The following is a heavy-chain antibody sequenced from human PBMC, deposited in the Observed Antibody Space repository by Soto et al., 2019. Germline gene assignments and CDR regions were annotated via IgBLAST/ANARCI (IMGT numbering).Heavy chain of an antibody. V-gene: IGHV1-18*01. CDR3: ARYDGWFGEYGPYYFDY. D-gene: IGHD3-10*01. CDR2: ISAYNGNT. Sequence: ASVKVSCKASSYTFTSYGISWVRQAPGQGLEWMGWISAYNGNTNYAQKLQGRVTMTTDTSTSTAYMELRSLRSDDTAVYYCARYDGWFGEYGPYYFDYWGQGTLDTVSS. CDR1: SYTFTSYG. J-gene: IGHJ4*02.